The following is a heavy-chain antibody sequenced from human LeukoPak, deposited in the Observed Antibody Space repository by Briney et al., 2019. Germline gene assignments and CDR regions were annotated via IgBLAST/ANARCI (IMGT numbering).Heavy chain of an antibody. Sequence: SETLSLTCTVSGGSISSYYWSWIRQPPGKGLEWIGYIYYSGSTNYNPSLKSRVTISVDTSKNQFSLKLSSVTAADTAMYYCVREEQRRWTNYYFDYWGPGTLVTVSS. J-gene: IGHJ4*02. V-gene: IGHV4-59*01. D-gene: IGHD1/OR15-1a*01. CDR3: VREEQRRWTNYYFDY. CDR2: IYYSGST. CDR1: GGSISSYY.